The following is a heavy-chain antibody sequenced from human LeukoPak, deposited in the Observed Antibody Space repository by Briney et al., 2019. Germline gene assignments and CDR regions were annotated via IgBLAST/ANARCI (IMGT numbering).Heavy chain of an antibody. J-gene: IGHJ4*02. D-gene: IGHD5-24*01. Sequence: KSSETLSLTCTVSGGSISSYYWSWIRQPPGKGLEWIGYIYYSGSTNYNPSLKSRVTISVDTSKNQFSLKLSSVTAADTAVYYCARDHEVATIRYFDCWGQGTLVTVSS. CDR3: ARDHEVATIRYFDC. CDR2: IYYSGST. CDR1: GGSISSYY. V-gene: IGHV4-59*01.